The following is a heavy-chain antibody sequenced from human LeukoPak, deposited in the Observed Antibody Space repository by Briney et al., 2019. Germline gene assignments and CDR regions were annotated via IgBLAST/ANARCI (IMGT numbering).Heavy chain of an antibody. CDR1: GFTFTQHW. CDR3: ARDISRSLRFLEWFPSKTDSYFDY. Sequence: GSLRLSCAATGFTFTQHWMSWVRQTIGKGLECVAKIREDGNEKHYVDSVKGRFTISRDNAKNSLYLQMNSLRAEDTAVYYCARDISRSLRFLEWFPSKTDSYFDYWGQGTLVTVSS. V-gene: IGHV3-7*01. J-gene: IGHJ4*02. D-gene: IGHD3-3*01. CDR2: IREDGNEK.